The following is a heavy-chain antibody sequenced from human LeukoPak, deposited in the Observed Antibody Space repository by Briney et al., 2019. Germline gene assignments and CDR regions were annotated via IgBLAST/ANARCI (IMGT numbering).Heavy chain of an antibody. CDR2: IWYDGSNK. V-gene: IGHV3-33*06. D-gene: IGHD3-10*01. CDR1: GFTFSDYA. J-gene: IGHJ2*01. Sequence: PGGSLRLSCAASGFTFSDYAMTWVRQAPGKGLEWVAVIWYDGSNKYYADSVKGRFTISRDNSKNTVYLQMTSLRAEDTAIYYCAKVSGNWYFDFWGRGTLVTVSS. CDR3: AKVSGNWYFDF.